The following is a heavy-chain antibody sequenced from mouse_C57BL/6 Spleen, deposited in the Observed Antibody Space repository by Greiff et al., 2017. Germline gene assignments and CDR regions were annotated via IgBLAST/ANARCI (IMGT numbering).Heavy chain of an antibody. Sequence: VQLQQSGAELVKPGASVKISCKASGYAFSSYWMNWVKQRPGKGLEWIGQIYPGDGDTNYNGKFKGKATLTADKSSSTAYMQLSSLTSEDSAVYFCARSRYYGSRDYYAMDYWGQGTSVTVSS. CDR1: GYAFSSYW. J-gene: IGHJ4*01. D-gene: IGHD1-1*01. CDR2: IYPGDGDT. CDR3: ARSRYYGSRDYYAMDY. V-gene: IGHV1-80*01.